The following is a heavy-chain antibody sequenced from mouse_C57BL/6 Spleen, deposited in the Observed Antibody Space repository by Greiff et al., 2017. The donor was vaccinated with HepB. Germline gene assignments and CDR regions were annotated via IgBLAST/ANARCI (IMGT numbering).Heavy chain of an antibody. V-gene: IGHV5-4*01. D-gene: IGHD1-1*01. Sequence: EVHLVESGGGLVKPGGSLKLSCAASGFTFSSYAMSWVRQTPEKRLEWVATISDGGSYTYYPDNVKGRFTISRDNAKNNLYLQMSQLKSEDTAMYYCARRYYGSSPLFDYWGQGTTLTVSS. CDR2: ISDGGSYT. CDR3: ARRYYGSSPLFDY. J-gene: IGHJ2*01. CDR1: GFTFSSYA.